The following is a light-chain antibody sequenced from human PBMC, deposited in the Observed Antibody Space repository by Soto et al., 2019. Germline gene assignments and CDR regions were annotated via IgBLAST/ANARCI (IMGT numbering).Light chain of an antibody. V-gene: IGKV4-1*01. Sequence: DFVMTQSPDSLAVSLGERATINCKSSRNVLYSSNNKNYLAWYQQKPGQPPKLLIYWASTRESGVPDRFSGSGSGTDFTLTISSLQVEDVAVYYCQQYFSTPLTFGPGTKVDI. CDR1: RNVLYSSNNKNY. CDR3: QQYFSTPLT. CDR2: WAS. J-gene: IGKJ3*01.